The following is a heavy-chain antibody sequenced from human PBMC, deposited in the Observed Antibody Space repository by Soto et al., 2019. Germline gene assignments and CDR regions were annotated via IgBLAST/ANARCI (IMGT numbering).Heavy chain of an antibody. CDR2: ISYDGTNS. Sequence: SLRLSCAASGSTFTSYTMHWVRQAPGKGLEWVSVISYDGTNSYYADSVKGRFTISRDNSKNTLFLQMNSLSAEDTAVYYCARSRLELSFVDFWGQGTLVTVSS. CDR3: ARSRLELSFVDF. CDR1: GSTFTSYT. D-gene: IGHD1-7*01. J-gene: IGHJ4*02. V-gene: IGHV3-30-3*01.